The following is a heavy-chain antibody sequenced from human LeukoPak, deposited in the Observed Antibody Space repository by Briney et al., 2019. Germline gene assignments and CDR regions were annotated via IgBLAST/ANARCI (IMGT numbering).Heavy chain of an antibody. CDR1: GYTFTGYY. CDR3: ARAWGVVIIHPRFDY. V-gene: IGHV1-2*02. D-gene: IGHD3-3*01. CDR2: INPNSGGT. J-gene: IGHJ4*02. Sequence: ASVKVSCKASGYTFTGYYMHWVRQAPGQGLEWMGWINPNSGGTNYAQKFQGRVTMTRDTSISTAYMELSRLRSDDTAVYYCARAWGVVIIHPRFDYWGQGTLVTVSS.